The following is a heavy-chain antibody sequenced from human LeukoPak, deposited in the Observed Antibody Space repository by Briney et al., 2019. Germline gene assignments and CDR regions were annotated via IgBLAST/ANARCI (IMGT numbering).Heavy chain of an antibody. CDR2: ISYDGSNK. V-gene: IGHV3-30*18. CDR1: GFSFSNHG. J-gene: IGHJ4*02. D-gene: IGHD6-13*01. Sequence: GGSLGLSCAGSGFSFSNHGMHWVRQAPGKGLEWVAVISYDGSNKYYADSVKGRFTISRDNSKNTLYLQMNSLRAEDTAVYYCAKSGGYSRAFDYWGQGTLVTVSS. CDR3: AKSGGYSRAFDY.